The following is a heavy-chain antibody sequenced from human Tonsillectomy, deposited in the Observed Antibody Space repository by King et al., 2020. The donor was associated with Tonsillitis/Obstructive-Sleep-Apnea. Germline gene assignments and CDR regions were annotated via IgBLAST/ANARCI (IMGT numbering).Heavy chain of an antibody. J-gene: IGHJ4*02. CDR2: ISDDGSSK. CDR3: ARTMIPGVIISFFDY. V-gene: IGHV3-30*01. D-gene: IGHD3-10*01. CDR1: GFTFSNYA. Sequence: VQLVESGGGLVQPGRSLRLSCAVSGFTFSNYAMDWVRQAPGKGLEWVAVISDDGSSKFYADSVKGRFTISRDNSKNTLYVQMNSLRAEDTAVYYCARTMIPGVIISFFDYWGQGTLVTVSS.